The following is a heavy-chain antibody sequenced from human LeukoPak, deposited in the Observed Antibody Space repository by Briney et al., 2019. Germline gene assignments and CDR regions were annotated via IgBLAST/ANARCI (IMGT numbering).Heavy chain of an antibody. CDR3: ARYDFWSGYYFDY. Sequence: SVKVSCRASGGTFSSYTISWVRQAPGQGLEWMGRIIPILGIANYAQKFQGRVTITADKSTSTAYMELSSLRSEDTAVYYCARYDFWSGYYFDYWGQGTLVTVSS. D-gene: IGHD3-3*01. J-gene: IGHJ4*02. CDR2: IIPILGIA. CDR1: GGTFSSYT. V-gene: IGHV1-69*02.